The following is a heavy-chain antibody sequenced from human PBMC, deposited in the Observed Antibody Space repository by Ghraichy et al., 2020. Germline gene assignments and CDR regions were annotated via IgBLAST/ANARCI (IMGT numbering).Heavy chain of an antibody. CDR1: GFTFSSYT. Sequence: GGSLRLSCAASGFTFSSYTMNWVRLAPGKGLEWVSVITRDGITNSYADSVKGRFTISRDNTKNSLYLQMNSLRAEDTAVYYCARDGVMAEPFGGAFDIWGQGTIVTVSS. CDR3: ARDGVMAEPFGGAFDI. CDR2: ITRDGITN. D-gene: IGHD3-10*01. J-gene: IGHJ3*02. V-gene: IGHV3-30-3*01.